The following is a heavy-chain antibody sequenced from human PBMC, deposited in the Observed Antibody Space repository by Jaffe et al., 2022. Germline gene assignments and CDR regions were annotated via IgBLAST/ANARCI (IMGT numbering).Heavy chain of an antibody. CDR1: GYTFTSYY. CDR3: ARAGGIVVVVAATHWFDP. Sequence: QVQLVQSGAEVKKPGASVKVSCKASGYTFTSYYMHWVRQAPGQGLEWMGIINPSGGSTSYAQKFQGRVTMTRDTSTSTVYMELSSLRSEDTAVYYCARAGGIVVVVAATHWFDPWGQGTLVTVSS. J-gene: IGHJ5*02. V-gene: IGHV1-46*01. CDR2: INPSGGST. D-gene: IGHD2-15*01.